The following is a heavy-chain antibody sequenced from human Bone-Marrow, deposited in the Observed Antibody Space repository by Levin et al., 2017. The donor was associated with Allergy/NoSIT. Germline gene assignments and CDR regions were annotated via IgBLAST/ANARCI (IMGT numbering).Heavy chain of an antibody. V-gene: IGHV3-30-3*01. J-gene: IGHJ4*02. CDR3: ARVGYGDYLEF. Sequence: LSLTCAASGFTLGNYAMHWVRPAPGKGLEWVAVISSDANRKHYADSVKGQFSISRDNSKSMLYLQMDSLRSEDTAVYYCARVGYGDYLEFWGVGTLVTVSS. CDR2: ISSDANRK. CDR1: GFTLGNYA. D-gene: IGHD4-17*01.